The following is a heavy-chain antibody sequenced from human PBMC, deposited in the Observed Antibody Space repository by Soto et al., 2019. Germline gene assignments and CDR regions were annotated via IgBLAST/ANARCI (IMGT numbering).Heavy chain of an antibody. CDR3: ARRLLGVAVAGLDY. CDR1: GGTFSSYA. CDR2: IIPIFGTA. D-gene: IGHD6-19*01. V-gene: IGHV1-69*13. J-gene: IGHJ4*02. Sequence: SVKVSCKASGGTFSSYAISWVRQAPGQGLEWMGGIIPIFGTANYAQKFQGRVTITADESTCTAYMELSSLRSEDTAAYYCARRLLGVAVAGLDYWGQGTLVTVSS.